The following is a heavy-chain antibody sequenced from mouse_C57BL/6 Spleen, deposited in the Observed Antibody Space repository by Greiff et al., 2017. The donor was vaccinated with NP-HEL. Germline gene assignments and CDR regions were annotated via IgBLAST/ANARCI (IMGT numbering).Heavy chain of an antibody. V-gene: IGHV1-39*01. CDR1: GYSFTDYN. CDR2: INTKYGTT. Sequence: VQLQQSGPELVKPGASVKISCKASGYSFTDYNMNWVKQSNGKSLEWIGVINTKYGTTTYNQKFKGKATLTVDQTSSTAYMQLISLTSEDSAVDYCALYYEYDGYFDVWGTGTTVTVSS. CDR3: ALYYEYDGYFDV. D-gene: IGHD2-4*01. J-gene: IGHJ1*03.